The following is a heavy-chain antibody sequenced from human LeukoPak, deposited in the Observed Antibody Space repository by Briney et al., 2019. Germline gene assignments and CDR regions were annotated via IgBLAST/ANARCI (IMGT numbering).Heavy chain of an antibody. Sequence: GSVKVSCKASGYSFTTYGISWVRQAPGQGLERMGWISANNNNTDNVQKLQGRVTMTTDTSTSTAYMELRSLRSDDTAVYYCARALYHTFDYWGQGTLVTVSS. CDR1: GYSFTTYG. CDR2: ISANNNNT. J-gene: IGHJ4*02. D-gene: IGHD2-2*01. CDR3: ARALYHTFDY. V-gene: IGHV1-18*01.